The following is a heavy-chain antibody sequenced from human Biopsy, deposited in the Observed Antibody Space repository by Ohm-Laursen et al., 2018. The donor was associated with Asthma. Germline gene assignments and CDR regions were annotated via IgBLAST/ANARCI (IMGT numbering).Heavy chain of an antibody. Sequence: PSETLSLTCTVYGGYLTGHYWNWIRQPPGKGLEWIGEIDQSGYTNYNPSLKSRVTISADTSKNQSHLNLSSVTAADTAVYFCARAAITGIRGWFDPWGQGTQVTVSS. D-gene: IGHD1-20*01. J-gene: IGHJ5*02. CDR2: IDQSGYT. CDR1: GGYLTGHY. V-gene: IGHV4-34*01. CDR3: ARAAITGIRGWFDP.